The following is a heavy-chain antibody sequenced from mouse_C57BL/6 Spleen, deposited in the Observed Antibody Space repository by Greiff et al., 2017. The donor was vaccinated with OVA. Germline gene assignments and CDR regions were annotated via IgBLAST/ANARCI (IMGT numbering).Heavy chain of an antibody. D-gene: IGHD4-1*01. V-gene: IGHV6-6*01. CDR3: ARAKLGTWYFDV. Sequence: EVQWVESGGGLVQPGGSMKLSCAASGFTFSDAWMDWVRQSPEKGLEWVAEIRNKANNHATYYAESVKGRFTISRDDSKSSVYLQMNSLRAEDTGIYYCARAKLGTWYFDVWGTGTTVTVSS. CDR2: IRNKANNHAT. J-gene: IGHJ1*03. CDR1: GFTFSDAW.